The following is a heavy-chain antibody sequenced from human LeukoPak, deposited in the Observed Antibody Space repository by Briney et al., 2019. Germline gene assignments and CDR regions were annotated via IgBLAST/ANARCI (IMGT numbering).Heavy chain of an antibody. CDR1: GFXVSSNY. D-gene: IGHD1-26*01. Sequence: GGSLRLSCAASGFXVSSNYMSWVRQAPGKGLEWVSVIYSGGSTYYADSVKGRFTISRDNSKNTLYLQMNSLRAEDTAVYYCARDLTPWIEHSGSYGRPVVDYWGQGTLVTVSS. CDR2: IYSGGST. J-gene: IGHJ4*02. V-gene: IGHV3-66*01. CDR3: ARDLTPWIEHSGSYGRPVVDY.